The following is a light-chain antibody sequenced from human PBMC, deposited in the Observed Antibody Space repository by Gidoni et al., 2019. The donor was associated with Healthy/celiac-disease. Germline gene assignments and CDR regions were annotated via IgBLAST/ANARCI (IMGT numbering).Light chain of an antibody. CDR1: QSVSSSY. CDR2: GAS. CDR3: QQYGSSSWT. V-gene: IGKV3-20*01. J-gene: IGKJ1*01. Sequence: ESVLTHCPGTLSLSPGERATLSCRASQSVSSSYLAWYQPKPGQAPRLLIYGASSRATGIPDRFSGSGSGTDFTLTISRLEPEDFAVYYCQQYGSSSWTFGQGTKVEIK.